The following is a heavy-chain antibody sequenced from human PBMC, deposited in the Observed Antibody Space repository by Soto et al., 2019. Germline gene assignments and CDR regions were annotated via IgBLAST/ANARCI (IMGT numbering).Heavy chain of an antibody. Sequence: GGSLSISCAASGFTFSSYEMNWVRQAPGKGLEWVSYISSSGSTIYYADSVKGRFTISRDNSKNTLYLQMNSLRAEDTAVYYCAKDGHEEGQRAREYYYYYGMDVWGQGTTVTVSS. D-gene: IGHD5-18*01. J-gene: IGHJ6*02. CDR3: AKDGHEEGQRAREYYYYYGMDV. CDR1: GFTFSSYE. V-gene: IGHV3-48*03. CDR2: ISSSGSTI.